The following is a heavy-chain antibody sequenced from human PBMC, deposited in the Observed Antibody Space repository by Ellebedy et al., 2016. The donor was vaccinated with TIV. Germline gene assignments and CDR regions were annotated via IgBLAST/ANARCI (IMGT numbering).Heavy chain of an antibody. CDR1: GFTFSSND. J-gene: IGHJ4*02. D-gene: IGHD6-13*01. CDR2: IGSAGDT. V-gene: IGHV3-13*01. CDR3: ARASAGLDY. Sequence: PGGSLRLSCAASGFTFSSNDMHWDRQGTGKGLEWVTAIGSAGDTSYSGSVKGRFTISRENGKNSVYLQMNSLRAEDTAVYYCARASAGLDYWGQGTLVTVSS.